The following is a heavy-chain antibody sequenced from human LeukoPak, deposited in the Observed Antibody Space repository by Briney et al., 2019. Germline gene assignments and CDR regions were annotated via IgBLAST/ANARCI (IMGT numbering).Heavy chain of an antibody. Sequence: PSETLSLTCTVSGGSISSYYWSWIRQPPGKGLEWIGYIYYSGSTNYNPSLKSRVTISVDTSKNQFSLKLSSVTAADTAVYYCATQTYYYDSSGYYYDAFNAFDIWGQGTMVTVSS. J-gene: IGHJ3*02. D-gene: IGHD3-22*01. CDR1: GGSISSYY. V-gene: IGHV4-59*01. CDR3: ATQTYYYDSSGYYYDAFNAFDI. CDR2: IYYSGST.